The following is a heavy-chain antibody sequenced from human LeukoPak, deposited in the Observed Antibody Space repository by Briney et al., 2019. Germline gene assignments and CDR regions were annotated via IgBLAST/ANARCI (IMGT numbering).Heavy chain of an antibody. CDR2: FNWTVGST. CDR3: ARDGTRYCSSTSCYSGYYYYGMDV. CDR1: RFTLEDYG. V-gene: IGHV3-20*04. J-gene: IGHJ6*02. D-gene: IGHD2-2*02. Sequence: PRRSLRLSCAPSRFTLEDYGMSCVRQAPGQGLKSVSGFNWTVGSTGYADSVKGRFTISRDNAKNSLYLQMNSLRAEDTALYYCARDGTRYCSSTSCYSGYYYYGMDVWGQGTTVTVSS.